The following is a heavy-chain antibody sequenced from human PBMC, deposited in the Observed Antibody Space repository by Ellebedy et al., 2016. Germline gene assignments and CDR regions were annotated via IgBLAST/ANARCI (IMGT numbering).Heavy chain of an antibody. Sequence: GGSLRLSXAASGFTFSSYAMSWVRQAPGKGLEWVSAISGSGGSTYYADSVKGRFTISRDNSKNTLYLQMNSLRAEDTAVYYCAIKPGGATTVTTPGGDAFDIWGQGTMVTVSS. V-gene: IGHV3-23*01. CDR1: GFTFSSYA. CDR3: AIKPGGATTVTTPGGDAFDI. D-gene: IGHD4-17*01. CDR2: ISGSGGST. J-gene: IGHJ3*02.